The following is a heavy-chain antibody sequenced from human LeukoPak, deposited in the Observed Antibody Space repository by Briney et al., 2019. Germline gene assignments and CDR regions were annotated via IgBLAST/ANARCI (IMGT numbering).Heavy chain of an antibody. D-gene: IGHD1-20*01. J-gene: IGHJ4*02. CDR2: ISSSSSYI. V-gene: IGHV3-21*04. CDR3: ARRRYNWNAIDY. Sequence: GGSLRLSCAASGFTFSSHSMNWVRQAPGKGLEWVSSISSSSSYIYYADSVKGRFTISRDNAKNSLYLQMNSLRAEDTAVYYCARRRYNWNAIDYWGQGTLVTVSS. CDR1: GFTFSSHS.